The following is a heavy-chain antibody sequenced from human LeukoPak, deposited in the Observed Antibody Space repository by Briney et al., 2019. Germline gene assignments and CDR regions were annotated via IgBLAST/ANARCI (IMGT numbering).Heavy chain of an antibody. CDR3: ATLYGSGSYYNIGDY. CDR2: ISAYNGNT. V-gene: IGHV1-18*01. D-gene: IGHD3-10*01. CDR1: GGTFSSYA. J-gene: IGHJ4*02. Sequence: ASVKVSCKASGGTFSSYAISWVRQAPGQGLEWMGWISAYNGNTNYAQKLQGRVTMTTDTSTSTAYMELRSLISDDTAVYYCATLYGSGSYYNIGDYWGQVTLVTVSS.